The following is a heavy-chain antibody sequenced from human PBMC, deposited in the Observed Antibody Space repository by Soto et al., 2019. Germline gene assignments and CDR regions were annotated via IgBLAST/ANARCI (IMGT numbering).Heavy chain of an antibody. V-gene: IGHV3-11*01. Sequence: PGGSLRLSCAASGLRFSDHYMTWIRQAPGKGLEWVSKISGGGTTMYYADSVKGRFTVSRDNAKNSLYLQMNSLRAEDTAVYYCAGEPYYYGSAFWGQGALVTVSS. D-gene: IGHD3-10*01. CDR1: GLRFSDHY. CDR2: ISGGGTTM. J-gene: IGHJ4*02. CDR3: AGEPYYYGSAF.